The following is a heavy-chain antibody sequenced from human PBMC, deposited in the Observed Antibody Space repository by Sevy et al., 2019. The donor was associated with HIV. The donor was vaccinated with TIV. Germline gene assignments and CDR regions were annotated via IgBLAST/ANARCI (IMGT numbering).Heavy chain of an antibody. J-gene: IGHJ4*02. D-gene: IGHD3-22*01. CDR3: AITRDYYDNSGYPFDY. V-gene: IGHV1-24*01. Sequence: ASVKVSCKVFGYTLSELSMHWVRQTPGKGLEWMGSFDPKDGETIHAQKLQARVAMTEDTCTDTAYMELRSLRSEDTAVFYCAITRDYYDNSGYPFDYWGQGTLVTVSS. CDR2: FDPKDGET. CDR1: GYTLSELS.